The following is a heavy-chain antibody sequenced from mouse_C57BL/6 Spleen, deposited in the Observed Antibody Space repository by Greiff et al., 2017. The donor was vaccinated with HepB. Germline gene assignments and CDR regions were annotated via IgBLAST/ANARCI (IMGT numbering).Heavy chain of an antibody. J-gene: IGHJ4*01. CDR2: INPYNGGT. D-gene: IGHD1-1*02. Sequence: VQLQQSGPVLVKPGASVKMSCKASGYTFTDYYMNWVKQSHGKSLEWIGVINPYNGGTSYNQKFKGKATLTVDKSSSTAYMELNSLTSEDSAVYYCARYGQRYYYAMDYWGQGTSVTVSS. CDR3: ARYGQRYYYAMDY. CDR1: GYTFTDYY. V-gene: IGHV1-19*01.